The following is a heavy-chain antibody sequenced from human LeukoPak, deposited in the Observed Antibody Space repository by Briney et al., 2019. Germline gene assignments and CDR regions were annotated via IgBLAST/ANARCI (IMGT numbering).Heavy chain of an antibody. J-gene: IGHJ4*02. CDR3: ARDATDLWFGESYYFDY. D-gene: IGHD3-10*01. CDR2: ISDSGGST. Sequence: GGSLRLSCAASGFTFSSYAMSWVRQAPGKGLEWVSAISDSGGSTYYADSVKGRFTISRDNAKNSLYLQMNSLRAEDTAVYYCARDATDLWFGESYYFDYWGQGTLVTVSS. V-gene: IGHV3-23*01. CDR1: GFTFSSYA.